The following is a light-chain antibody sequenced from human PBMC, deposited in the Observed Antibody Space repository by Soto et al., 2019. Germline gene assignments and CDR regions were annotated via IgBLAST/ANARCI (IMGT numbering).Light chain of an antibody. CDR2: EVS. CDR3: SSYTGSNTYV. CDR1: SSDVGSYNR. Sequence: QSALTQSPSVSGSPGQSVTISCTGTSSDVGSYNRVSWYQQPPGTAPKLMIYEVSNRPSGVPDRFSGSKSGNTASLTISGLQAEDEADYYCSSYTGSNTYVFGTGTKVSVL. J-gene: IGLJ1*01. V-gene: IGLV2-18*02.